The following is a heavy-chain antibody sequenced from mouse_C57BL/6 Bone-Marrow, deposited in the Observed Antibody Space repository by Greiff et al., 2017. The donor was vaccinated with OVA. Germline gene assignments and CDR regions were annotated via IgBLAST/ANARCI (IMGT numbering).Heavy chain of an antibody. V-gene: IGHV1-82*01. CDR1: GYAFSSSW. D-gene: IGHD2-5*01. Sequence: QVQLQQSGPELVKPGASVKISCKASGYAFSSSWLNWVKQRPGQGLEWIGRIYPGDGDTNYNGQFKGKATLTADKSSSTAYMQLSSLTSEDSAVYFCAREDYYSNLYAMDDWGQGTSVTVSS. CDR2: IYPGDGDT. J-gene: IGHJ4*01. CDR3: AREDYYSNLYAMDD.